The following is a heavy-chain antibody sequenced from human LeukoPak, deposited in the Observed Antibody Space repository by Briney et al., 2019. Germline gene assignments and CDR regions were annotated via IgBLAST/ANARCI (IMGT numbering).Heavy chain of an antibody. CDR2: IYSGGST. D-gene: IGHD2-2*03. CDR3: AKPPGYCSSTSCADY. V-gene: IGHV3-53*01. CDR1: GFTVSSNY. Sequence: GGSLRLSCAAAGFTVSSNYTSWVRQAPGKGLEWVSVIYSGGSTYYADSVKGRFTISRDNSKNTLYLQMNSLRAEDTAVYYCAKPPGYCSSTSCADYWGQGTLVTVSS. J-gene: IGHJ4*02.